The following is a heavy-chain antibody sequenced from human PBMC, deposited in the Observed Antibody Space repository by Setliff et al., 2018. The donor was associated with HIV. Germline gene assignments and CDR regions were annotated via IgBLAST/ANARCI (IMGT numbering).Heavy chain of an antibody. CDR3: ARVFPPIRGAPFGTPPGAFDV. D-gene: IGHD2-15*01. V-gene: IGHV4-31*03. CDR2: IYHTGST. J-gene: IGHJ3*01. CDR1: GGSITTDGYY. Sequence: PSETLSLTCSVSGGSITTDGYYWSCIRHCPGKGLEWIGYIYHTGSTYYNPSLASRLIMSLDPSKNQFSLKLSSMTAADTAIYYCARVFPPIRGAPFGTPPGAFDVWGQGTMVTVSS.